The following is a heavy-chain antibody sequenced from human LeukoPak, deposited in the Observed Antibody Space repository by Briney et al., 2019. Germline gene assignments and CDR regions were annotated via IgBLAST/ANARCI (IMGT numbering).Heavy chain of an antibody. D-gene: IGHD6-19*01. Sequence: GGSLRLSGAASGFTVSSNYMSWVRQAPGKGLEWVSVIYSGGSTYYADSVKGRFTISRDNSKNTLYLQMNSLRAEDTAVYYCARGGISVAGTMEAFDIWGQGTMVTVSS. V-gene: IGHV3-53*01. CDR1: GFTVSSNY. CDR2: IYSGGST. J-gene: IGHJ3*02. CDR3: ARGGISVAGTMEAFDI.